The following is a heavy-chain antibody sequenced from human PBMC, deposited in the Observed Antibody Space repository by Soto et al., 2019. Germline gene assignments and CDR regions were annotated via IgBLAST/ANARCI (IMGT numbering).Heavy chain of an antibody. J-gene: IGHJ6*02. CDR2: ISGSGGST. Sequence: GGSLRLSCAASGFTFSSYAMSWVRQAPGKGLEWVSAISGSGGSTYYADSVKGRFTISRDNSKNTLYLQMNSLRAEDTAVYYCAARPRGEAHYYYYYGMDVWGQGTTVTVSS. CDR3: AARPRGEAHYYYYYGMDV. V-gene: IGHV3-23*01. CDR1: GFTFSSYA. D-gene: IGHD3-10*01.